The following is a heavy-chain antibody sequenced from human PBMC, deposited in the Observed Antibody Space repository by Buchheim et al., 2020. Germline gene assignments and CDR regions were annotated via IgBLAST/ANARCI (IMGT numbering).Heavy chain of an antibody. CDR2: MDKDGSEK. Sequence: EVQLVESGGGLVQPGGSLRLSCAVSGFTFSSYWMSWVRQAPGKGLEWVANMDKDGSEKYYADSVRGRFTISRENGQNSLYLHMNNLRAEDTAVYYCAGVLWGFPLDAWGQGTL. CDR1: GFTFSSYW. V-gene: IGHV3-7*01. CDR3: AGVLWGFPLDA. J-gene: IGHJ5*02. D-gene: IGHD2-21*01.